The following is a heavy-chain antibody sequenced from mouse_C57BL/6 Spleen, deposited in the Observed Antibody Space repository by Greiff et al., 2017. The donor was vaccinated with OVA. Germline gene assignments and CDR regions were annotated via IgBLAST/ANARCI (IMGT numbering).Heavy chain of an antibody. D-gene: IGHD3-3*01. V-gene: IGHV1-64*01. CDR2: IHPNSGST. J-gene: IGHJ3*01. CDR1: GYTFTSYW. Sequence: VQLQQPGAELVKPGASVKLSCKASGYTFTSYWMHWVKQRPGQGLEWIGMIHPNSGSTNYNEKFKSKATLTVDKSSSTAYMQLSSLTSEDSAVYYCAREGPEAWFAYWGQGTLVTVSA. CDR3: AREGPEAWFAY.